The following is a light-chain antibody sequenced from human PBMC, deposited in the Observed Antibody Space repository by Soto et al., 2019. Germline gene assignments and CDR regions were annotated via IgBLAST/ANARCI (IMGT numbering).Light chain of an antibody. CDR2: GAS. V-gene: IGKV3-20*01. CDR1: QSVSSSF. CDR3: QQYDSSLT. Sequence: DIVLTQSPASLSFPPGERATLSCRASQSVSSSFLAWYQQKPGQAPTLLIYGASRRATGIADRFTGSGSGTDFALTISRMEPEDFAVYYCQQYDSSLTFGLGTKVEIK. J-gene: IGKJ1*01.